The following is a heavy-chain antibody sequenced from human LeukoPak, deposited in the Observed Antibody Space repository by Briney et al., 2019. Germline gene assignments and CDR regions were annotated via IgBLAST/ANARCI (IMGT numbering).Heavy chain of an antibody. J-gene: IGHJ4*02. CDR3: ARGSSSGYYYFDY. Sequence: GGSLRLSCAASGFTFSSYSMNWVRQAPGKGLEWVGRTRNKANSYTTEYAASVKGRFTISRDDSKNSLYLQMNSLKTEDTAVYYCARGSSSGYYYFDYWGQGTLVTVSS. CDR2: TRNKANSYTT. D-gene: IGHD3-22*01. V-gene: IGHV3-72*01. CDR1: GFTFSSYS.